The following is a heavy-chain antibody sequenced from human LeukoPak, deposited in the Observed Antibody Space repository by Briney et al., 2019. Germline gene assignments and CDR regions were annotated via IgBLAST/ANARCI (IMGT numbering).Heavy chain of an antibody. CDR3: ARVASSSWYYIDY. J-gene: IGHJ4*02. CDR2: ISYDGSNK. Sequence: PGRSLRLSCAASGFTFSSYAMHWVRQAPGKGLEWVAVISYDGSNKYYADSVKGRFTISRDNSKNTLYLQMNSLRAEDTAVYYCARVASSSWYYIDYWGQGTLVTVSS. CDR1: GFTFSSYA. D-gene: IGHD6-13*01. V-gene: IGHV3-30-3*01.